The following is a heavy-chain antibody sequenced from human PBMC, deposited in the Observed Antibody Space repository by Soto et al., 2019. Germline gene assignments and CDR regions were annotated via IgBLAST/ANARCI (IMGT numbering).Heavy chain of an antibody. CDR2: ISSSSSTI. V-gene: IGHV3-48*01. Sequence: GGSLRLSCAASGFTFSSYSMNWVRQAPGKGREWVSYISSSSSTIYYADSVKGRFTISRDNAKNSLYLQMNSLRAEDTAVYYCARDTTNWFDPWGQGTLVTVSS. CDR1: GFTFSSYS. D-gene: IGHD2-2*01. J-gene: IGHJ5*02. CDR3: ARDTTNWFDP.